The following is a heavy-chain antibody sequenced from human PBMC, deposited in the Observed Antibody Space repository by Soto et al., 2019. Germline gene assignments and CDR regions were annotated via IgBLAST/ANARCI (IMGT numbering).Heavy chain of an antibody. D-gene: IGHD3-16*01. CDR3: AKDHWGSY. Sequence: AWSLRLSCAASVFTFISYAMSWVRQAPGKGLEWVSAISSGGGSTYFADSVKGRFTISRDNSRSTLYLQMNSLRAEDTAVYYCAKDHWGSYSGQGTLVTVSS. CDR2: ISSGGGST. V-gene: IGHV3-23*01. CDR1: VFTFISYA. J-gene: IGHJ4*02.